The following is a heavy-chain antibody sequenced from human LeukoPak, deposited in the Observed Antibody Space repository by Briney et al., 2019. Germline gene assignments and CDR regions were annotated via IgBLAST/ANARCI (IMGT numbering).Heavy chain of an antibody. CDR1: GYTFTGYY. J-gene: IGHJ4*02. CDR2: INPHSGGT. V-gene: IGHV1-2*02. Sequence: SSVKVSCTASGYTFTGYYLHWVRQAPGQGVEWMGWINPHSGGTNYAQKFQGRVTMTRDTSISTAYMELSRLRSDDTAVYYCARAGIVVVPAAIGYYWAQGTLVTVSS. CDR3: ARAGIVVVPAAIGYY. D-gene: IGHD2-2*02.